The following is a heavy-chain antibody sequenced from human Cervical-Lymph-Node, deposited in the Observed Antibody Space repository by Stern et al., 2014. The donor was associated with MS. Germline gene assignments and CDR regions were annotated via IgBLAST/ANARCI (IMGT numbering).Heavy chain of an antibody. CDR3: AKEGVEDNDGFDI. CDR1: GYTFSDSA. D-gene: IGHD3-3*01. J-gene: IGHJ3*02. Sequence: VQLVESGSELKNPGASLKVSCRTSGYTFSDSAINWVRQVPGQGLEWMGWINTHTGKPTYAQDFMGRFVFSLDTSVSTAYLQISTLRAEDSATYYCAKEGVEDNDGFDIWGQGTMVTVSP. CDR2: INTHTGKP. V-gene: IGHV7-4-1*02.